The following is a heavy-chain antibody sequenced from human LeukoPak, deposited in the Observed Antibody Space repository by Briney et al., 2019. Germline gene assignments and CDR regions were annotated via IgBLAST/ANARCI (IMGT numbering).Heavy chain of an antibody. CDR1: GFTFSSYA. CDR2: ISGSGGST. V-gene: IGHV3-23*01. CDR3: AKEGVYYYDSSGYYSRTGLFDY. Sequence: PGGSLRLSCAASGFTFSSYAMSWVRQAPGNGLEWVSAISGSGGSTYYADSVKGRFTISRDNSKNTLYLQMNSLRAEDTAVYYCAKEGVYYYDSSGYYSRTGLFDYWGQGTLVTVSS. D-gene: IGHD3-22*01. J-gene: IGHJ4*02.